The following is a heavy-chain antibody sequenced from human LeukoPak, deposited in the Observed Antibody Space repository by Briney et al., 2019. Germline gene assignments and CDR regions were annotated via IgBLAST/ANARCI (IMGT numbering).Heavy chain of an antibody. Sequence: SETLSLTCTVSGGSITIDYFNWIRQPPGKGLEWVGYIYKGGSPDYNLSLKSRVTISVDTSKDQLSLKLSSVTAADTAVYYCARSASGSSYGMDVWAQGTTVTVSS. J-gene: IGHJ6*02. D-gene: IGHD6-25*01. CDR2: IYKGGSP. CDR1: GGSITIDY. CDR3: ARSASGSSYGMDV. V-gene: IGHV4-59*01.